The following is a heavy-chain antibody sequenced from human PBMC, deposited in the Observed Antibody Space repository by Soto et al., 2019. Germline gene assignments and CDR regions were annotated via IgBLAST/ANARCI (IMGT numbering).Heavy chain of an antibody. Sequence: PSETLCLTCAVSGGSISSGGYSWSWIRQPPGKGLEWIGYIYYSGSTNYNPSLKSRVTISVDTSKNQFSLKLSSVTAADTAVYYCARRRATFDYWGQGTLVTVSS. D-gene: IGHD1-26*01. CDR1: GGSISSGGYS. CDR3: ARRRATFDY. CDR2: IYYSGST. V-gene: IGHV4-61*08. J-gene: IGHJ4*02.